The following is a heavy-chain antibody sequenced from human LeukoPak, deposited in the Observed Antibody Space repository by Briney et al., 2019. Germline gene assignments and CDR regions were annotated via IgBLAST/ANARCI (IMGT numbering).Heavy chain of an antibody. V-gene: IGHV5-51*01. D-gene: IGHD3-22*01. CDR1: GHRFTIHW. CDR3: ATGDTSGYYYVDY. Sequence: GESLKLSCKASGHRFTIHWIGWVRQMPGKGLEWMGIIYPSVSDIKYNPAFQGQVTISADKSTSTAYLQWNTLKASDTAMYYRATGDTSGYYYVDYWGQGTLVTVSS. J-gene: IGHJ4*02. CDR2: IYPSVSDI.